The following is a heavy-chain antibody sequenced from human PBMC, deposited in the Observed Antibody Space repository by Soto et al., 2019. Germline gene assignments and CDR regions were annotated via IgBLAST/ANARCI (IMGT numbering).Heavy chain of an antibody. V-gene: IGHV1-2*04. CDR2: INPNSGGT. J-gene: IGHJ5*02. CDR1: GYTFTGYY. D-gene: IGHD2-15*01. CDR3: ARGLVVAATEWEPTLTHWFDP. Sequence: ASVRVSCKASGYTFTGYYMHWVRQAPGQGLEWMGWINPNSGGTNYAQKFQGWVTMTRDTSISTAYMELSRLRSDDTAVYYCARGLVVAATEWEPTLTHWFDPWGQGTLVTVSS.